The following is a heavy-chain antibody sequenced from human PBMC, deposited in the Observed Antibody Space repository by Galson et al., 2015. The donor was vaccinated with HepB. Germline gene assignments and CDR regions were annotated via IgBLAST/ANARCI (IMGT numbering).Heavy chain of an antibody. V-gene: IGHV1-69*01. CDR3: ARDPPYCSGGSCSDAFDI. CDR2: IIPIFGTA. Sequence: SCKASGGTFSSYAISWVRQAPGQGLEWMGGIIPIFGTANYAQKFQGRVTITADESTSTAYMELSSQRSEDTAVYYCARDPPYCSGGSCSDAFDIWGQGTMVTVSS. CDR1: GGTFSSYA. D-gene: IGHD2-15*01. J-gene: IGHJ3*02.